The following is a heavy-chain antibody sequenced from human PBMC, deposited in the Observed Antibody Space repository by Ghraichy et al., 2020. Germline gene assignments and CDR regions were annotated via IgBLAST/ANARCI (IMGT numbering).Heavy chain of an antibody. D-gene: IGHD6-13*01. V-gene: IGHV5-51*01. CDR1: GYSFTSYW. CDR3: ARHRDSSSSADSSSWYFDAFDI. Sequence: GESLNISCKGSGYSFTSYWIGWVRQMPGKGLEWMGIIYPGDSDTRYSPSFQGQVTISADKSISTAYLQWSSLKASDTAMYYCARHRDSSSSADSSSWYFDAFDIWGQGTMVTVSS. CDR2: IYPGDSDT. J-gene: IGHJ3*02.